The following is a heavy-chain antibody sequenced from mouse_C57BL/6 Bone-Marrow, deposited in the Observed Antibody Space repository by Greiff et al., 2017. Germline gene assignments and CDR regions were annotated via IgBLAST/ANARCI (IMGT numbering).Heavy chain of an antibody. V-gene: IGHV1-55*01. CDR2: FYPGSGST. J-gene: IGHJ3*01. D-gene: IGHD1-1*01. CDR1: GYTFTSYC. Sequence: QVQLQQPGAELVKPGASVKLSCKASGYTFTSYCITWVKQRPGQGLEWIGDFYPGSGSTNYNEKFKNKATLTVDTSSSTAYMQLSSLTSEDSAVYYCARFYYGSGYGCAYWGQGTLVTVTA. CDR3: ARFYYGSGYGCAY.